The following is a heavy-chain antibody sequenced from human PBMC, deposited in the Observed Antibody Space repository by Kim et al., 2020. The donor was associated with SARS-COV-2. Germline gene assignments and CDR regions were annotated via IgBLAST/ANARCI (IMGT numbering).Heavy chain of an antibody. Sequence: GGSLRLSCAASGFTVSSNYMSWVRQAPGKGLEWVSVIYSGGSTYYADSVKGRFTISRHNSKNTLYLQMNSLRAEDTAVYYCAREEVIGYCSGGSCRGAFDIWGQGTMVTVSS. CDR3: AREEVIGYCSGGSCRGAFDI. CDR1: GFTVSSNY. J-gene: IGHJ3*02. CDR2: IYSGGST. D-gene: IGHD2-15*01. V-gene: IGHV3-53*04.